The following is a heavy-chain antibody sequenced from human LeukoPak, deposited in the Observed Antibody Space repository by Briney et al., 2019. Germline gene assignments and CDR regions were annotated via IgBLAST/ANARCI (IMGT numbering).Heavy chain of an antibody. J-gene: IGHJ4*02. CDR2: ISSSGTTI. Sequence: PGGSLRLSCAASGVTFISDEMNWVRQAPGKGLEWVSYISSSGTTIYYADSVKGRFTISRDNAKNSLYLQMDSLRAEDTAVYYCARDTPDYDILTGYYINYFDYWGQGTLVTVSS. CDR1: GVTFISDE. D-gene: IGHD3-9*01. CDR3: ARDTPDYDILTGYYINYFDY. V-gene: IGHV3-48*03.